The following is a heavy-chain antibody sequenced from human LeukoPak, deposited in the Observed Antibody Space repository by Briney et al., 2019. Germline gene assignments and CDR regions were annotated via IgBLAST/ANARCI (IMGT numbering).Heavy chain of an antibody. Sequence: SETLSLTCTVSGGSISTYYWSWIRQPPGKGLEWIGYIYYSGSTNYNPSLKSRVTISVDTSKNQFSLTLSSVTAADTAVYYCASAGSSSGYFAYWGQGTLVTVSS. D-gene: IGHD6-6*01. CDR1: GGSISTYY. J-gene: IGHJ4*02. CDR3: ASAGSSSGYFAY. CDR2: IYYSGST. V-gene: IGHV4-59*01.